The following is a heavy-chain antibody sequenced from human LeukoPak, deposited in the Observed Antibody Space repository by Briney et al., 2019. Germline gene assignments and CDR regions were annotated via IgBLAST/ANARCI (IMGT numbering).Heavy chain of an antibody. CDR3: AKEPTTEAIFGVVIGPY. V-gene: IGHV3-30*02. CDR2: IRYDGSNK. J-gene: IGHJ4*02. CDR1: GFTFSSYG. Sequence: GGSLRLSCAASGFTFSSYGMHWVRQAPGKGLEWVAFIRYDGSNKYYEDSVKGRFTISRDNSKNTLYLQMNSLRAEDTAVYYCAKEPTTEAIFGVVIGPYWGQGTLVTVSS. D-gene: IGHD3-3*01.